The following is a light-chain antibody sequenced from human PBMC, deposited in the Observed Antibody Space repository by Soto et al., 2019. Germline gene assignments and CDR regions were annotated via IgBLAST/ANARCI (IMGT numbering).Light chain of an antibody. CDR2: KAS. CDR3: QHYNSYSEA. CDR1: QSISSW. J-gene: IGKJ1*01. V-gene: IGKV1-5*03. Sequence: DIQMTQPHSTLSASVGDRVPMTCRASQSISSWLAWYQQKPGKAPKLLIYKASTLKSGVPSRFSGSGSGTEFTLTISSLQPDDFATYYCQHYNSYSEAFGQGTKVDI.